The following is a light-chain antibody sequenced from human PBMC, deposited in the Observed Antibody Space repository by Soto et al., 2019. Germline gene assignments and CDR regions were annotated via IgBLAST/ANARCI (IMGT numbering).Light chain of an antibody. J-gene: IGLJ1*01. Sequence: QSALTQPASVSGSPGQSITISCTGTSNDVGAYNYVSWYQQHLGKAPKLMIYEVSNRPSGISNRFSGSKSGNTASLTISGLQSEDEPDYYCSSYTTSITYVFGTGTKLTLL. V-gene: IGLV2-14*01. CDR1: SNDVGAYNY. CDR2: EVS. CDR3: SSYTTSITYV.